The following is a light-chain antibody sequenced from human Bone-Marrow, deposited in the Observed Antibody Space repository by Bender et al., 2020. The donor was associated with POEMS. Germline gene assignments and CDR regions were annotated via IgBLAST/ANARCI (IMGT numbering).Light chain of an antibody. CDR1: NSDVGRYDY. J-gene: IGLJ3*02. Sequence: QSALTQPRSVSGSPGQSVTISCTGSNSDVGRYDYVSWYQQHPGKAPKLMIFDVTQRPSGVPDRFSGSKSDNTASLTISGLQPEDEADYYCCSYADNSVWVFGGGTKLTVL. V-gene: IGLV2-11*01. CDR3: CSYADNSVWV. CDR2: DVT.